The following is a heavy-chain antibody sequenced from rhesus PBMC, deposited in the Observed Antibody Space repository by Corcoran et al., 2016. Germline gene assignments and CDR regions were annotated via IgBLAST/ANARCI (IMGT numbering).Heavy chain of an antibody. Sequence: VHLVQSGAEVKQRGASVKLSCKATGYSCTSNYIHWVRQALGQGGEWIGLFSRDCAKRYAPQSMHGRVTIATEPFTTASDMWLSSLVSEAATVYCSTRGGTYRANPFDVWGPGVLVTVSS. D-gene: IGHD2-15*01. J-gene: IGHJ5-1*01. CDR2: FSRDCAKR. CDR1: GYSCTSNY. CDR3: TRGGTYRANPFDV. V-gene: IGHV1-180*01.